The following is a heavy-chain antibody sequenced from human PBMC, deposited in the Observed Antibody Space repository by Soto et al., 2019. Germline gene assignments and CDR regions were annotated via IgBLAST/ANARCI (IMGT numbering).Heavy chain of an antibody. CDR3: ATVLRGVVNWFDP. CDR1: GDTFTNFG. J-gene: IGHJ5*02. V-gene: IGHV1-18*01. Sequence: HLVQSGPEGKKPGASITVSCKTSGDTFTNFGLSWVRQAPGQGLEWMGWIATYNSNRNYAQKFQGRLTLTTDTSTSTAYMELKSLRYDDTAVYYCATVLRGVVNWFDPWGQGTLVTVSS. CDR2: IATYNSNR. D-gene: IGHD3-10*01.